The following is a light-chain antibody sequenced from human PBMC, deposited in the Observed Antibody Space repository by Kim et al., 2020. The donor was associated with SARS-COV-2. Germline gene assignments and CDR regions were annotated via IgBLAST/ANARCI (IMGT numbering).Light chain of an antibody. V-gene: IGLV4-69*01. CDR2: LNSDGSH. CDR3: QAWDTAVQGV. CDR1: RGHSSYA. Sequence: KLTCTLSRGHSSYAIAWHQQQPEKGPRYLMKLNSDGSHRKGDGIPDRFSVSSSGAERYLTISSLQSEDEADYYCQAWDTAVQGVFGGGTKLTVL. J-gene: IGLJ3*02.